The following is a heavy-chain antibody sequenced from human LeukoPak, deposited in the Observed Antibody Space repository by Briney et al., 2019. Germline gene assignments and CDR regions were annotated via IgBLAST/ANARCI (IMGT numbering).Heavy chain of an antibody. D-gene: IGHD2-15*01. J-gene: IGHJ5*02. CDR3: ARDHFYRYCSGGSCHAQFDP. CDR2: ISAYNGNT. Sequence: ASVEVSCKASGYTFTSYGISWVRQAPGQGLEWMGWISAYNGNTNYAQKLQGRVTMATDTSTSTAYMELRSLRSDDTAVYYCARDHFYRYCSGGSCHAQFDPWGQGTLVTVSS. CDR1: GYTFTSYG. V-gene: IGHV1-18*01.